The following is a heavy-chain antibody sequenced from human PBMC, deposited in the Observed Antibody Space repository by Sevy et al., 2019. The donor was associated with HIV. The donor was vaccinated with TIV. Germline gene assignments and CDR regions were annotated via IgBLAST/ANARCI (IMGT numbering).Heavy chain of an antibody. D-gene: IGHD1-26*01. CDR1: GFTFSSYW. J-gene: IGHJ3*02. CDR2: IKQDESEK. Sequence: GGSLRLSCAASGFTFSSYWMSWVRQAPGKGLEWVANIKQDESEKYYVDSVKGRSTISRDNAKNSLYLQMNSLIAEDTAGSYCARQTWELGAFDIWGHGTMVTVSS. V-gene: IGHV3-7*01. CDR3: ARQTWELGAFDI.